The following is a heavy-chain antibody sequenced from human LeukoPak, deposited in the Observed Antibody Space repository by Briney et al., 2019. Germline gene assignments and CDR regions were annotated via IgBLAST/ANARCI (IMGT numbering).Heavy chain of an antibody. Sequence: SETLSLTCTVSGGSISSYYWSWIRQPPGKGLEWIGYIYYSGSTNYNPSLKSQVTISVDTSKNQFSLKLSSVTAADTAVYYCARDSCSSTSCPVSYYGMDVWGKGTTVTVSS. CDR3: ARDSCSSTSCPVSYYGMDV. D-gene: IGHD2-2*01. CDR2: IYYSGST. J-gene: IGHJ6*04. V-gene: IGHV4-59*01. CDR1: GGSISSYY.